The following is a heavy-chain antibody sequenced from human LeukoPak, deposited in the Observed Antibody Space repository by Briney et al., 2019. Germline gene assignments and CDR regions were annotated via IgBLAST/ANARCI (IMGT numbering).Heavy chain of an antibody. J-gene: IGHJ5*02. CDR2: IKQDGSEK. V-gene: IGHV3-7*01. D-gene: IGHD3-16*01. CDR1: GFTFSSFW. Sequence: GGSLRLSCAASGFTFSSFWMSWVRQAPGKGLEWVANIKQDGSEKYYVDSVKGRFTISRDNAKNSLYLQMNSLRAEDTAVYYCARDPSRMLIAGYNWFDPLGQGTLVTVSS. CDR3: ARDPSRMLIAGYNWFDP.